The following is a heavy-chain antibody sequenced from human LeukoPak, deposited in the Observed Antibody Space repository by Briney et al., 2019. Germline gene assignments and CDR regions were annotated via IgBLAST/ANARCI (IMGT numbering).Heavy chain of an antibody. CDR2: IYSTGNT. V-gene: IGHV4-39*01. CDR1: AGSISSSSYS. J-gene: IGHJ5*01. D-gene: IGHD6-13*01. Sequence: SETLSLTCTVSAGSISSSSYSWGWILQPPGKGLEWIGTIYSTGNTYYSRSLKSRVTISVDTSKNQFSLKLSSMTAADTAVYYCARHGLISSGWSHWFDSWGQGTLVTVSS. CDR3: ARHGLISSGWSHWFDS.